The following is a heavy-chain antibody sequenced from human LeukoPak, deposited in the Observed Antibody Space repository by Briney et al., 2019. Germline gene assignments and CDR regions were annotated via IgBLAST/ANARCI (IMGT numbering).Heavy chain of an antibody. CDR3: ARGVPYDSWSGPHYSDY. CDR1: RFTLSTYW. J-gene: IGHJ4*02. D-gene: IGHD3-3*01. Sequence: GSLRLSCAASRFTLSTYWMSWVRQAPGKGLEWVAHIKQDGSQVYYVDSVKGRFTISRDSAKNSLYLQMNSLRAEDTAVYYCARGVPYDSWSGPHYSDYWGQGTLVTVSS. V-gene: IGHV3-7*01. CDR2: IKQDGSQV.